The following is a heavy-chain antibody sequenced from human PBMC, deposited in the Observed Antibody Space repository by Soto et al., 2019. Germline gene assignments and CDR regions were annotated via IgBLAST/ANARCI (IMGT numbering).Heavy chain of an antibody. D-gene: IGHD3-22*01. Sequence: EVHLVESGGGLVQPGGSLRLSCAASGFIFSSYAINWVRQAPGKGLGWVSYISGSGTTIYYADSVKGRFTISRDYAKGSLYLQMNSLRAEDTAMYYCASFSRMADGYYWGQGTLVTVSS. J-gene: IGHJ4*02. V-gene: IGHV3-48*01. CDR2: ISGSGTTI. CDR3: ASFSRMADGYY. CDR1: GFIFSSYA.